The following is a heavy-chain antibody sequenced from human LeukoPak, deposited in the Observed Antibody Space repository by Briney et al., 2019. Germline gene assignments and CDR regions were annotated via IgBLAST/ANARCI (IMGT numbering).Heavy chain of an antibody. J-gene: IGHJ6*02. CDR1: GSFFDDYG. CDR3: VKDRDFWSGLDV. V-gene: IGHV3-9*01. CDR2: ISWQSNTR. Sequence: GGSLRLSCAASGSFFDDYGMHWVRQVPGKGLEWVSGISWQSNTRKYADSVRGRFTISRDNAKNSQYLQMNSLKLEDTALYYCVKDRDFWSGLDVWGQGTMVTVS. D-gene: IGHD3-3*01.